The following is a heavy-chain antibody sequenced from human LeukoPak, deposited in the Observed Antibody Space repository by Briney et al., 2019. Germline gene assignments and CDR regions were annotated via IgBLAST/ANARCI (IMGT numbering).Heavy chain of an antibody. CDR1: GGSFSGYY. CDR3: ARGGVVAAVP. D-gene: IGHD2-15*01. J-gene: IGHJ5*02. CDR2: INHSGST. Sequence: SVTLSLTCAVYGGSFSGYYWSWIRQPPGKGLEWIGEINHSGSTNYNPSLKSRVTISVDTSKNQFSLKLSSVTAADTAVYYCARGGVVAAVPWGQGTLVTVSS. V-gene: IGHV4-34*01.